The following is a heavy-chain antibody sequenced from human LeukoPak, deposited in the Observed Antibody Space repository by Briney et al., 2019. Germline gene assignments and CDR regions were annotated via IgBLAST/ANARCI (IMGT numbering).Heavy chain of an antibody. D-gene: IGHD6-25*01. Sequence: SETLSLTCIVSRGSINSFYWSWIRQPPGKGLEWIGYIYYSDTTNYNPSLKSRVTISVDTYKNQFSLKLSSVTAADTAVYYCARVERYTSSGPTDPWGQRTLVTVSS. V-gene: IGHV4-59*13. CDR3: ARVERYTSSGPTDP. CDR1: RGSINSFY. J-gene: IGHJ5*02. CDR2: IYYSDTT.